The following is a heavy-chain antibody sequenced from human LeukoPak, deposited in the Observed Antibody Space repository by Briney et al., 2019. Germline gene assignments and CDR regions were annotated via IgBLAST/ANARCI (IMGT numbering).Heavy chain of an antibody. Sequence: HPGRSLRLSCAASGFTFRSYAMHWVRQAPGKGLEWVAVISYDGSNKYYADSVKGRFTISRDNSKNTLYLQMNSLRAEDTAVYYCAKDHRSSRPVYYFDYWGQGTLVTVSS. J-gene: IGHJ4*02. V-gene: IGHV3-30*04. D-gene: IGHD6-6*01. CDR1: GFTFRSYA. CDR2: ISYDGSNK. CDR3: AKDHRSSRPVYYFDY.